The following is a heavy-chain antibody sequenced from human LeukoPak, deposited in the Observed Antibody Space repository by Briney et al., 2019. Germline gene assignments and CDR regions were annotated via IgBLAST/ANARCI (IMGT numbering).Heavy chain of an antibody. CDR1: GGSISSYY. J-gene: IGHJ6*02. CDR3: ARERDYSKAYVMDV. D-gene: IGHD4-11*01. V-gene: IGHV4-4*07. CDR2: FYTSGST. Sequence: TLETLSLACTVSGGSISSYYWSWIRQPAGKGLEWIGRFYTSGSTDYNPSLKSRVTMSVDTSTNQFSLRLSSVTAADTAVYYCARERDYSKAYVMDVWGQGTTVTVSS.